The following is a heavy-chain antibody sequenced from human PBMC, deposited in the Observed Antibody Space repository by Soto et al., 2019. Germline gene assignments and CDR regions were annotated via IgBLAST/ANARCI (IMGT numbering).Heavy chain of an antibody. J-gene: IGHJ6*02. D-gene: IGHD2-2*01. V-gene: IGHV1-69*01. CDR3: STSVYCSTTRCYYYYGLDV. Sequence: QVQLVQSGAEVKKPGSSVKVSCKVSGGTFSSHSINWVRQAPGQGPEWMGGIIPNFGTENDGQKFHGRVTITADESTSTAYMELSSLTSEDTALYYCSTSVYCSTTRCYYYYGLDVWGQGTTVIVSS. CDR2: IIPNFGTE. CDR1: GGTFSSHS.